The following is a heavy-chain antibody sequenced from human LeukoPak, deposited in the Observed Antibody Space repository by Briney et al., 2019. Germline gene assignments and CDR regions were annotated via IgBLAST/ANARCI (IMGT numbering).Heavy chain of an antibody. V-gene: IGHV1-2*02. D-gene: IGHD5-18*01. Sequence: ASVKVSCKASGYTFTSYDINWARQAPGQGLEWMGWINPNSGGTNYAQKFQGRVTMTRDTSISTAYMELSRLRSDDTAVYYCARDFRAAMVSDWFDPWGQGTLVTVSS. CDR3: ARDFRAAMVSDWFDP. J-gene: IGHJ5*02. CDR1: GYTFTSYD. CDR2: INPNSGGT.